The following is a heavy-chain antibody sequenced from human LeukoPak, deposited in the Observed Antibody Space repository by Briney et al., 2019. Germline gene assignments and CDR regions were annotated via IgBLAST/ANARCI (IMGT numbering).Heavy chain of an antibody. CDR2: IIPILGIA. CDR3: ARTEGIVGAPASYYYYGMDV. V-gene: IGHV1-69*04. D-gene: IGHD1-26*01. J-gene: IGHJ6*02. Sequence: SVNVSCKASGGTFSSYAISWVRQAPGQGLEWMGRIIPILGIANYAQKFQGRVTITADKSTSTAYMELSSLRSEDTAVYYCARTEGIVGAPASYYYYGMDVWGQGTTVTVSS. CDR1: GGTFSSYA.